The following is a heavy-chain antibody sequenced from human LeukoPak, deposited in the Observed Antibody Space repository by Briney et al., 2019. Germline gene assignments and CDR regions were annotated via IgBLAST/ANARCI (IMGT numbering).Heavy chain of an antibody. CDR2: IYHSGST. V-gene: IGHV4-38-2*02. Sequence: SETLSLTCTVSGGSISSYYWSWIRQPPGKGLEWIGSIYHSGSTYYNPSLKSRVTISVDASKNQFSLKLSSVTAADTAVYYCARGGSGYYPNWFDPWGQGTLVTVSS. CDR3: ARGGSGYYPNWFDP. CDR1: GGSISSYY. D-gene: IGHD3-3*01. J-gene: IGHJ5*02.